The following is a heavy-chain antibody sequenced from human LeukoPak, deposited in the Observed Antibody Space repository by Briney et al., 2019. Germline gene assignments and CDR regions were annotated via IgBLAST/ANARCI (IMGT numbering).Heavy chain of an antibody. CDR2: ISPTTGGT. D-gene: IGHD2-15*01. Sequence: ASVKVSCKASGYTFTGYYIHWVRQAPGQGLEWVGWISPTTGGTNYAQKFQGRVTMTRDTSISTAYMELSRLISDDTAVYYCARDRDGGSAVAGNFWGQGTLVTVSS. CDR1: GYTFTGYY. V-gene: IGHV1-2*02. CDR3: ARDRDGGSAVAGNF. J-gene: IGHJ4*02.